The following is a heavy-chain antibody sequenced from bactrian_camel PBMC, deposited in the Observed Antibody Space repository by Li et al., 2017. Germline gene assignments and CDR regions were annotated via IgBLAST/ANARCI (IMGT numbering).Heavy chain of an antibody. V-gene: IGHV3S42*01. CDR2: VDVRTGLIP. Sequence: VQLVESGGRSVQPGGSLTLSCTASGFQFADYPMSWVRQAPGKGLEWLSAVDVRTGLIPGYADAVKGRFTISTDNAQNTLYLQLNNLETEDTATYYCAKAPGGWTHPGNYWGQGTQVTVS. CDR3: AKAPGGWTHPGNY. CDR1: GFQFADYP. J-gene: IGHJ4*01. D-gene: IGHD5*01.